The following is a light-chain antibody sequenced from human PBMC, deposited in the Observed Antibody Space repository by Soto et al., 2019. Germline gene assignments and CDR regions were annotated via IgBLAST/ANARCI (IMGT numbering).Light chain of an antibody. Sequence: DIQMTQSPSSLSASVGDRVTITCRASQGIRDDLAWYQQKSGEAPKRLIYAASRLESGVPSRFSGSGSGTEFTLTISSLQPEDFATFYCQQHNSFPLTFGGGTKVEIK. CDR3: QQHNSFPLT. CDR2: AAS. J-gene: IGKJ4*01. V-gene: IGKV1-17*01. CDR1: QGIRDD.